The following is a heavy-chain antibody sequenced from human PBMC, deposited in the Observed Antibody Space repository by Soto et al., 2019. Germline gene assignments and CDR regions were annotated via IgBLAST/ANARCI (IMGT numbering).Heavy chain of an antibody. J-gene: IGHJ5*02. CDR2: VIPILGMA. CDR1: GGTFSSYS. CDR3: ARGGAVVVPGAVDRHNWFDP. V-gene: IGHV1-69*02. Sequence: QVQLVQSGAEVKKPGSSVKVSCEASGGTFSSYSFSWVRQAPGQGLEWMGRVIPILGMANYAQKFQGRVTITADKSTSTVYREVGSLRAEDTAVYYCARGGAVVVPGAVDRHNWFDPWGQGTLVTVSS. D-gene: IGHD2-2*01.